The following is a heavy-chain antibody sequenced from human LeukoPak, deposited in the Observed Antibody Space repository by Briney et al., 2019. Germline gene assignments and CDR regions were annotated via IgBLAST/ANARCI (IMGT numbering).Heavy chain of an antibody. J-gene: IGHJ5*02. CDR3: ARAPVVVVAATTWFDP. V-gene: IGHV3-33*01. CDR1: GFTYSSYG. CDR2: IWYDGSKK. Sequence: QTGGSLRLSCAASGFTYSSYGMHWVRQAPGKGLEWVAVIWYDGSKKYYADSVKGRFTISRDNAKNSLYLQMNSLRAEDTAVYYCARAPVVVVAATTWFDPWGQGTLVTVSS. D-gene: IGHD2-15*01.